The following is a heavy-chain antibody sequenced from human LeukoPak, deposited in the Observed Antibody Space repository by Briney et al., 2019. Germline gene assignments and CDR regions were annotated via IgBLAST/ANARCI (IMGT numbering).Heavy chain of an antibody. J-gene: IGHJ5*02. V-gene: IGHV1-69*13. Sequence: SVEVSCKASGGTFSSYAISWVRQAPGQGLEWMGGIIPIFGTANYAQKFQGRVTITADESTSTAYMELSSLRSEDTAVYYCASRYYGSGSYFLGNWFDPWGQGTLVTVSS. D-gene: IGHD3-10*01. CDR2: IIPIFGTA. CDR3: ASRYYGSGSYFLGNWFDP. CDR1: GGTFSSYA.